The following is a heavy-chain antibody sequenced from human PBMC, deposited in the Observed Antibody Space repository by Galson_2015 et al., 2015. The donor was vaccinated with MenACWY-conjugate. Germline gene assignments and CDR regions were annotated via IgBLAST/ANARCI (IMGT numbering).Heavy chain of an antibody. V-gene: IGHV3-23*01. CDR2: IAGSGGGT. CDR1: GLTFNNSP. J-gene: IGHJ6*02. Sequence: SLRLSCAASGLTFNNSPMNWVRQAPGKGLEWVSGIAGSGGGTYYADSVKGRFAISRDNSKNSLYLQMNSLRAEDTAVYYCARDSTLYEMDVWGQGTTVTVSS. D-gene: IGHD3-3*01. CDR3: ARDSTLYEMDV.